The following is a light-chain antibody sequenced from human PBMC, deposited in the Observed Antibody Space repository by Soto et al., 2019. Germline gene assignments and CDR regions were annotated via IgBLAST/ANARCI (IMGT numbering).Light chain of an antibody. V-gene: IGKV3-15*01. CDR1: QSVRSY. CDR3: QQYINWSWA. J-gene: IGKJ1*01. CDR2: GAS. Sequence: EIVMTQSPATLSVSPGERATLSCRASQSVRSYLAWYQQKPGQAPRLLIYGASTRATGIPARFSGSGSGTEFTLTITSLQSEDFAAYYCQQYINWSWAFGQGTKVENK.